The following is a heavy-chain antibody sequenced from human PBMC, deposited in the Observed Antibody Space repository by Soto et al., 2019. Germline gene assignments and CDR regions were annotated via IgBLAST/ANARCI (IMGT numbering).Heavy chain of an antibody. Sequence: ASVKVSCKASGYTFTGYYIHWVRQAPGQGLEWMGWINPNSGDTKYAQTFQGWVTMTRDTSISTAYMELSRLRSDDTAVYYCARASEFYYPSGSYTYYYYDMDVWGQGTTVTVS. CDR3: ARASEFYYPSGSYTYYYYDMDV. CDR1: GYTFTGYY. CDR2: INPNSGDT. J-gene: IGHJ6*02. D-gene: IGHD3-10*01. V-gene: IGHV1-2*04.